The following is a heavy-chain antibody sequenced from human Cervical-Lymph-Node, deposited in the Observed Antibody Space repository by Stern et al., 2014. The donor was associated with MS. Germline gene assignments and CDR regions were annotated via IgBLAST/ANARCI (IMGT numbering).Heavy chain of an antibody. V-gene: IGHV5-51*01. CDR1: GYSFTIYY. Sequence: EVQLVESGAEVKKPGESLTISCKLSGYSFTIYYIAWVRQMPGKGLEWMVVIYPYDSDTTYSPSFQGQVTISADKSIATAYLQWSSLRASDTAMYYCARHVQGFDYWGQGTLVTVSS. CDR2: IYPYDSDT. CDR3: ARHVQGFDY. J-gene: IGHJ4*02.